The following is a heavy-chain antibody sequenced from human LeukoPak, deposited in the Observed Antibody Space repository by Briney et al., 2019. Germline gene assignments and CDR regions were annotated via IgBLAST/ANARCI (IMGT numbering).Heavy chain of an antibody. CDR3: AKDLEWGYSSSLRFDP. J-gene: IGHJ5*02. CDR1: GFTFSSYA. Sequence: PGRSLRLSCAASGFTFSSYAMSWVRQAPGKGLEWVSAISTSGGSTYYADSVKGRFTISRDNSKNTLYLQMNSLRAEDTAVYYCAKDLEWGYSSSLRFDPWGQGTLVTVSS. V-gene: IGHV3-23*01. CDR2: ISTSGGST. D-gene: IGHD5-18*01.